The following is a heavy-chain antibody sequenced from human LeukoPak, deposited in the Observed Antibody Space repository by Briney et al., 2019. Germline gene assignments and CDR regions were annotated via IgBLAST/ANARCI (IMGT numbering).Heavy chain of an antibody. CDR1: GFTFSTYG. J-gene: IGHJ4*02. CDR3: AKEARGFSSGWYYFDQ. CDR2: ISYDGGNK. Sequence: PGRSRRLSCSASGFTFSTYGLHWVRQAPGKGLEWVAVISYDGGNKYYADSVRGRFSISRDNSKNSLYLQMNSLRAEDTAVYFCAKEARGFSSGWYYFDQWGQGTLVTVSS. V-gene: IGHV3-30*18. D-gene: IGHD6-19*01.